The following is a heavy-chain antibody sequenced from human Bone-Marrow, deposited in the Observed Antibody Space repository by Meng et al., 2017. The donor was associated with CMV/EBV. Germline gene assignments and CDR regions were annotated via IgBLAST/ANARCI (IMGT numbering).Heavy chain of an antibody. Sequence: GGSLRLSCAASGFTFSSYWMSWVRRAPGKGLEWVANIKQDGSEKYYVDSVKGRFTISRDNAKNSLYLQMNSLRAEDTAVYYCARENWNYGADAFDIWGQGTMVTVSS. V-gene: IGHV3-7*01. J-gene: IGHJ3*02. CDR1: GFTFSSYW. CDR3: ARENWNYGADAFDI. D-gene: IGHD1-7*01. CDR2: IKQDGSEK.